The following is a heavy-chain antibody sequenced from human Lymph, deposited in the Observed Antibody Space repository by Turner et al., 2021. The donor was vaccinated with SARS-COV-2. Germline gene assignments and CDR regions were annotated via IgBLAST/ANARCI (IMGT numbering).Heavy chain of an antibody. Sequence: ELRLVESGGALVKPGGPLRLSVAASEFTLSTYSINWVREGPGKVLEWISAISSSSSYIYYVDLVKGRFTISRDDAKNSLYLQMNSLSAEETAVYYCARDIPNTADYFDYWGQGTMVTVSS. D-gene: IGHD2-21*01. CDR2: ISSSSSYI. CDR3: ARDIPNTADYFDY. J-gene: IGHJ4*02. V-gene: IGHV3-21*01. CDR1: EFTLSTYS.